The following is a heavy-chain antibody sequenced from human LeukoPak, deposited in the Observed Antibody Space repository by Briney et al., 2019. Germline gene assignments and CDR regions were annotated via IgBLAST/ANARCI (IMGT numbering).Heavy chain of an antibody. CDR1: GYTFTCYY. J-gene: IGHJ3*02. CDR2: INPNSGDT. CDR3: ARVQIVVVTIDAFDI. V-gene: IGHV1-2*02. D-gene: IGHD3-22*01. Sequence: ASVKVSCKASGYTFTCYYMHWVRQAPGQGLEWMGWINPNSGDTNYAQKFQGRVTMTRDTSISTAYMELSRLRSDDTAVYYCARVQIVVVTIDAFDIWGQGTMVTVSS.